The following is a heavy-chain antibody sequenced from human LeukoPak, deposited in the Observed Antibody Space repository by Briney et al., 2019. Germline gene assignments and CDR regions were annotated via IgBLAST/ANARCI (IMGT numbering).Heavy chain of an antibody. CDR3: AKPRGEEWLVGLYDAFDI. CDR1: GFTFSSYA. CDR2: ISGSDGST. V-gene: IGHV3-23*01. D-gene: IGHD6-19*01. J-gene: IGHJ3*02. Sequence: GGSLRLSCAPSGFTFSSYAMSWVRQAPGKGLEWVSVISGSDGSTYYADSVKGRFTISRDNSKNTLYLLMNSLRAEDTAVFYCAKPRGEEWLVGLYDAFDIWGQGTMVTVSS.